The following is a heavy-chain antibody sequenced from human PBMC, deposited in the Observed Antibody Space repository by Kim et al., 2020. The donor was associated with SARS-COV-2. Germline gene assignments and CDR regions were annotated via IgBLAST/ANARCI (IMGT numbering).Heavy chain of an antibody. Sequence: ASVKVSCKASGYTFTSNGITWVRQAPGQGLEWMGWISANNGNTNYAQKLQGRVTMTTDTSTSTAYMELRSLRSDDTAVYYCVRDRNHNLDYWGQGTLVIVSS. CDR1: GYTFTSNG. CDR3: VRDRNHNLDY. J-gene: IGHJ4*02. V-gene: IGHV1-18*01. CDR2: ISANNGNT.